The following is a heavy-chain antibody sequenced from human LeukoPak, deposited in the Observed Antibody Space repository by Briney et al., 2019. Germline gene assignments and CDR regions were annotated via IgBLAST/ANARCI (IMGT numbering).Heavy chain of an antibody. CDR3: ARDLSGSGSYYNWFDP. V-gene: IGHV3-30*04. CDR2: ISYDGSNK. Sequence: QPGGSLRLSCAASGFTFSSYAMHWVRQAPGKGLGWVAVISYDGSNKYYADSVKGRFTISRDNSKNTLYLQMNSLRAEDTAVYYCARDLSGSGSYYNWFDPWGQGTLVTVSS. CDR1: GFTFSSYA. J-gene: IGHJ5*02. D-gene: IGHD3-10*01.